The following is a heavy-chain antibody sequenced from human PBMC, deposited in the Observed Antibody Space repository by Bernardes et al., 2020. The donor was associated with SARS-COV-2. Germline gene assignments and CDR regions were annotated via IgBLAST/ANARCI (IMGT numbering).Heavy chain of an antibody. V-gene: IGHV4-61*09. D-gene: IGHD3-3*01. J-gene: IGHJ4*02. CDR3: ARGSGGTRLRYLDLLEF. Sequence: SETLSLTCSVSGGSISSGGYYWSWIRQPAGKGLEWIGHIYTSGSTNYNPSLKSRVTISVDTSKNQFSLKLSSVIAADTAVYYCARGSGGTRLRYLDLLEFWGQGTLVTVSS. CDR1: GGSISSGGYY. CDR2: IYTSGST.